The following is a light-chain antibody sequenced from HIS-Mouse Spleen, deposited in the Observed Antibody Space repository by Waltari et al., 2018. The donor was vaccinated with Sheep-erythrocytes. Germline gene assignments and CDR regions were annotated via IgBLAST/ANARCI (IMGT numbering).Light chain of an antibody. Sequence: ALQLTQSPSSLSPSVGDRVTITCRASPGISSALAWYQHKPGKAAKLLIYDASTLESGVPSRFSGSGSGTDFTLTISSLQTEDFAAYYCQQFNNYPRTFGEGTKVEIK. CDR3: QQFNNYPRT. CDR2: DAS. CDR1: PGISSA. V-gene: IGKV1D-13*01. J-gene: IGKJ1*01.